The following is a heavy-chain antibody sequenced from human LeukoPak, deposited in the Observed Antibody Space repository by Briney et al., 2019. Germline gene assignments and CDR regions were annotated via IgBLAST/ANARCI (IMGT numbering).Heavy chain of an antibody. CDR1: GFTLSSYW. J-gene: IGHJ4*02. CDR2: IKQDGSAK. Sequence: GGSLRLSCVASGFTLSSYWMNWVRQSPGKGLEWVAIIKQDGSAKYYVDSVKGRFTTSRDNAKNSVYLQMNSLRAEDTAVYYCARGNGFVIDYWGQGTLVTVSS. V-gene: IGHV3-7*01. CDR3: ARGNGFVIDY. D-gene: IGHD2-8*01.